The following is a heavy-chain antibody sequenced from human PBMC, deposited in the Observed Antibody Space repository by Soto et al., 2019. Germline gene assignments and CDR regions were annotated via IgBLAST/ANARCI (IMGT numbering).Heavy chain of an antibody. CDR2: ISGSGGST. V-gene: IGHV3-23*01. D-gene: IGHD3-10*01. Sequence: GGSLRLSCAASGFTFSSYAMSWVRQAPGKGLEWVSAISGSGGSTYYADSGKGRFTISRDNSKNTLYLQMNSLRAEDTAVYYCAKSVESTMVRGVIIIPFDYWGQGTLVTVSS. CDR1: GFTFSSYA. CDR3: AKSVESTMVRGVIIIPFDY. J-gene: IGHJ4*02.